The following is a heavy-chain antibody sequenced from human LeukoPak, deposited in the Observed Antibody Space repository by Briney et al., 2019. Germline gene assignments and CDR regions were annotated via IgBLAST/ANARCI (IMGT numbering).Heavy chain of an antibody. CDR1: GFTFGKYW. Sequence: GSLRLSCVASGFTFGKYWMSWVRQAPGKGLEWVANIKLDGSEKNYVDSVKGRFTISRDNTKNSLYLQMNSLRAEDTAVYYCAKDRKALDYWGQGTLVTVSS. J-gene: IGHJ4*02. CDR2: IKLDGSEK. V-gene: IGHV3-7*01. D-gene: IGHD1-14*01. CDR3: AKDRKALDY.